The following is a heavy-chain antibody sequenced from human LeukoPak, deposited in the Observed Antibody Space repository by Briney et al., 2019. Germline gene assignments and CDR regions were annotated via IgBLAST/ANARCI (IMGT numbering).Heavy chain of an antibody. Sequence: GASVTVSCRGSGYSFSSYGISWVRQAPGEGLEWMAWISTYNGNTKHAQKFQGRVTMTTDTSTSTAYMELRSLRSDDTAVYYCARQTGSGLFILPGGQGTLVTVSS. CDR1: GYSFSSYG. CDR3: ARQTGSGLFILP. V-gene: IGHV1-18*01. CDR2: ISTYNGNT. D-gene: IGHD3/OR15-3a*01. J-gene: IGHJ4*02.